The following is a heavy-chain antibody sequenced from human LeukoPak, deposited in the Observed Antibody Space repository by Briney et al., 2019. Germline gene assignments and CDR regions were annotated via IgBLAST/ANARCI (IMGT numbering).Heavy chain of an antibody. V-gene: IGHV4-59*12. D-gene: IGHD6-13*01. CDR3: AKDSSTWGNLAGHFDS. Sequence: SETLSLTCTVSGGSISSYYWSWIRQPPGKGLEWIGYIYYSGSTNYNPSLKSRVTISVDTSKNQFSLKLSSVTAADTAVYYCAKDSSTWGNLAGHFDSWGQGTLVTVSS. CDR1: GGSISSYY. J-gene: IGHJ4*02. CDR2: IYYSGST.